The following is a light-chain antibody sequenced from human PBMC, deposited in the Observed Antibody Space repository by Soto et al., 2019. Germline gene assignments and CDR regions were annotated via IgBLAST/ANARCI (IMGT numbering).Light chain of an antibody. J-gene: IGKJ1*01. CDR3: QLYAISPKT. CDR2: DAS. CDR1: QTVSSTS. V-gene: IGKV3-20*01. Sequence: EIVLTQSPGTLSLSPGERATLSCRASQTVSSTSLAWYQQRPGQAPRLLIFDASTRVTGIPDRFSGSGSGTDFTLTISRLEPEDFAVYLCQLYAISPKTFGQGTKVDIK.